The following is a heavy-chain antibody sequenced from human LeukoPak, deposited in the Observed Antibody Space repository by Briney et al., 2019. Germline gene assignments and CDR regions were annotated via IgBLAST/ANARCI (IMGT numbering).Heavy chain of an antibody. CDR1: GGSISSGGYY. V-gene: IGHV4-31*11. D-gene: IGHD3-22*01. Sequence: SETLSLTCAVSGGSISSGGYYWSWIRQHPGKGLEWIGYIYYSGSTYYNPSLKSRVTISVDTSKNQFSLKLSSVTAADTAVYYCARDRGYYYDSSGYWDYWGQGTLVTVSS. CDR3: ARDRGYYYDSSGYWDY. J-gene: IGHJ4*02. CDR2: IYYSGST.